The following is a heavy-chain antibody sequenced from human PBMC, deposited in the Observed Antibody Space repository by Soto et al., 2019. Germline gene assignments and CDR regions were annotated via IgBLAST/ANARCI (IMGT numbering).Heavy chain of an antibody. CDR2: MYPGTSDI. CDR3: ATQRDCHYGMHX. CDR1: GYKFSNLW. D-gene: IGHD6-25*01. Sequence: PGEALKISCKGSGYKFSNLWLGWVRQMPGKGLECIGVMYPGTSDIRYSPSFQGQVTISAYNSISTAYLHWNSLKASDTALYYCATQRDCHYGMHXWGQATTVTVS. V-gene: IGHV5-51*01. J-gene: IGHJ6*02.